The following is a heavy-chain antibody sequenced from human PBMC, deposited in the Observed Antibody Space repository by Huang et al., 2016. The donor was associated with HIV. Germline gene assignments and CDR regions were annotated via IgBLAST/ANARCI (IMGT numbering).Heavy chain of an antibody. D-gene: IGHD2-2*01. CDR3: ARHMDCSSSSCLAGGHERGPFDM. V-gene: IGHV4-39*01. J-gene: IGHJ3*02. Sequence: QLQLQESGPGLVKPSETLSLTCSVSGGSISSSSYYWGWIRQPPGKGLEWSGSIYYRGSTFYNPSLKSRVTISVDTSKNQFSRRLSSVTAADTSVYYCARHMDCSSSSCLAGGHERGPFDMWGQGTMVTVSS. CDR1: GGSISSSSYY. CDR2: IYYRGST.